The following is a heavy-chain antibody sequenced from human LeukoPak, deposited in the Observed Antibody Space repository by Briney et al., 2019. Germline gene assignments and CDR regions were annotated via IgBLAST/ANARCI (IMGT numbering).Heavy chain of an antibody. CDR1: GGSFSGYY. Sequence: SETLSLTCAVHGGSFSGYYWSWIRQPPGKGLEWIGEINHSGSTNYNPSLKSRVTISVDTSKNQFSLKLSSVTAADTAVYYCARAAAAGTVVFDYWGQGTLVTVSS. CDR2: INHSGST. J-gene: IGHJ4*02. CDR3: ARAAAAGTVVFDY. D-gene: IGHD6-13*01. V-gene: IGHV4-34*01.